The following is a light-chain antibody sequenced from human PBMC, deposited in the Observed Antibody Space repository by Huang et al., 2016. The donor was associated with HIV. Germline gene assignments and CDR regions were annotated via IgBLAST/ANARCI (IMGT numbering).Light chain of an antibody. CDR3: QQYGTSRIFT. CDR1: QSVSRRY. J-gene: IGKJ3*01. CDR2: GAS. V-gene: IGKV3-20*01. Sequence: EIVLTQSPGTLSLSPGERATLSCRASQSVSRRYLAWYQQKPGQAPRLLIYGASYRATGIPDRVSGSGSGTDFTLTISRLEPEDLAVYYCQQYGTSRIFTFGPGTRVDIK.